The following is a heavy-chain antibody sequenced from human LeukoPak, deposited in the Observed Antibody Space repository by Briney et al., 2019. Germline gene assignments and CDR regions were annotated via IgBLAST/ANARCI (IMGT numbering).Heavy chain of an antibody. CDR2: IYYSGST. Sequence: SETLSPTCTVSGGSFSSYYWSWIRQPPGKRLEWIGYIYYSGSTNYNPSLKSRVSMSVDTSKNQFSLNLNSVTAADTAVYYCARTEYFFDHWGQGTLVTVSS. CDR3: ARTEYFFDH. J-gene: IGHJ4*02. V-gene: IGHV4-59*01. D-gene: IGHD3-10*01. CDR1: GGSFSSYY.